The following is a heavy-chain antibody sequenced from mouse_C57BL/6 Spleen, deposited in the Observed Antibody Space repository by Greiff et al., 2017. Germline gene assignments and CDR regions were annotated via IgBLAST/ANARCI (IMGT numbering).Heavy chain of an antibody. D-gene: IGHD3-2*02. CDR1: GFTFSDYG. V-gene: IGHV5-17*01. J-gene: IGHJ3*01. CDR3: AREAAQASAWFAY. Sequence: EVQVVQPGGGLVKPGGSLKLSCAASGFTFSDYGMHWVRQAPEKGLEWVAYISRGSSTIYYADTVKGRFTISRDNAKNTLFLQMTSLRSEDAAMYYCAREAAQASAWFAYWGQGTLVTVSA. CDR2: ISRGSSTI.